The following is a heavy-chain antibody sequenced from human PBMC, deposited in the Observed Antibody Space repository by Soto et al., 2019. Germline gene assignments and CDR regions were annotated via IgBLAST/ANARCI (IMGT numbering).Heavy chain of an antibody. CDR1: GGSISSYY. CDR2: IYYSGST. V-gene: IGHV4-59*08. J-gene: IGHJ6*03. Sequence: QVQLQESGPGLVKPSETLSLTCTVSGGSISSYYWSWIRQPPGKGLEWIGYIYYSGSTNYNPSLKSRVTISVDTSNNQFSLKLSSVTAADTAVYYCARHAGITSCCYYYYYYMDVWGKGTTVTVSS. D-gene: IGHD2-2*01. CDR3: ARHAGITSCCYYYYYYMDV.